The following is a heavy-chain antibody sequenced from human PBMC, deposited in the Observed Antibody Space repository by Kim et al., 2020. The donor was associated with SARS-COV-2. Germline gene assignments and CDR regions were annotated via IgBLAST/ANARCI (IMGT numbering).Heavy chain of an antibody. CDR3: ARESGSSNNWFDP. J-gene: IGHJ5*02. D-gene: IGHD1-26*01. V-gene: IGHV3-53*01. CDR2: IYSGGST. CDR1: GFTVSSNY. Sequence: GGSLRLSCAASGFTVSSNYMSWVRQAPGKGLEWVSVIYSGGSTYYADSVKGRFTISRDNSKNTLYLQMNSLRAEDTAVYYCARESGSSNNWFDPWGQGTLVTVSS.